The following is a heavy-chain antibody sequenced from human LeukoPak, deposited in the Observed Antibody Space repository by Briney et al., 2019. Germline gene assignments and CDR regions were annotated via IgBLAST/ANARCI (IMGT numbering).Heavy chain of an antibody. CDR2: INPNSGGT. CDR1: GYTFSGYY. V-gene: IGHV1-2*02. CDR3: AARGSYSSNDAFDI. J-gene: IGHJ3*02. Sequence: ASVKVSCKASGYTFSGYYMHWVRQAPGQGLEWMGWINPNSGGTKYVQKFQGRVTMTRDTSISTAYMELSSLRSEDTAVYYCAARGSYSSNDAFDIWGQGTMVTVSS. D-gene: IGHD1-26*01.